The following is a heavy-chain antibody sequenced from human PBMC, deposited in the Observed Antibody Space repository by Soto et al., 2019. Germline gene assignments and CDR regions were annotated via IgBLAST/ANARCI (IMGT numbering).Heavy chain of an antibody. D-gene: IGHD4-4*01. V-gene: IGHV4-31*03. J-gene: IGHJ4*02. CDR2: IYYSGST. CDR3: ARGITVTTNFDY. Sequence: KTSETLSLTCTVSGGSISSGGYYWSWIRQHPGKGLEWIGYIYYSGSTYYNPSLKSRVTISVDTSKNQFSLKLSSVTAADTAAYYCARGITVTTNFDYWGQGTLVTVSS. CDR1: GGSISSGGYY.